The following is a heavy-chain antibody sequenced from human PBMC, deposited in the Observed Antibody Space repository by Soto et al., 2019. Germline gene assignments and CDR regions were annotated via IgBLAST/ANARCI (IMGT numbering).Heavy chain of an antibody. V-gene: IGHV1-3*01. CDR2: INAANGNT. Sequence: QVQLVQSGAEVKKPGASVKVSCKASGYTFTSYAMHWVRQAPGQRLEWMGWINAANGNTKYSQKSQXXVTITRDTSASTAYMELSGLRSEDTAVYSCARDLGFGLSDYWGQGTLVTVSS. D-gene: IGHD3-10*01. CDR3: ARDLGFGLSDY. J-gene: IGHJ4*02. CDR1: GYTFTSYA.